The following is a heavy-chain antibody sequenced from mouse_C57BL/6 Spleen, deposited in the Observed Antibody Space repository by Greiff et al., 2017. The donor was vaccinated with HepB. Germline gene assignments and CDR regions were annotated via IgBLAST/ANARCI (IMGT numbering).Heavy chain of an antibody. CDR2: IWWDDDK. CDR3: ARPHYYGSSYGFAY. Sequence: QVTLKVSGPGILQPSQTLSLTCSFSGFSLSTLGMGVGWIRQPSGKGLEWLAHIWWDDDKYYNPALKSRLTISKDTSKNQVFLKIANVDTADTATYYCARPHYYGSSYGFAYWGQGTLVTVSA. CDR1: GFSLSTLGMG. V-gene: IGHV8-8*01. J-gene: IGHJ3*01. D-gene: IGHD1-1*01.